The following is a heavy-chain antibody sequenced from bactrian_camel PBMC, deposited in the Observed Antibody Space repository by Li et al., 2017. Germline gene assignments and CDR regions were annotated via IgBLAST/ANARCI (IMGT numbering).Heavy chain of an antibody. V-gene: IGHV3S53*01. Sequence: HVQLVESGGGSVQAGGSLSLSCAGSGFTHSVCTMGWYRQTPGKGRVVVSTILSDGTTSYADSVKGRFTISQDNAKDTVYLQMNSLKPEDTAVYFCAPDPRGSAYWGQGTQVTVS. J-gene: IGHJ4*01. CDR1: GFTHSVCT. CDR2: ILSDGTT. CDR3: APDPRGSAY.